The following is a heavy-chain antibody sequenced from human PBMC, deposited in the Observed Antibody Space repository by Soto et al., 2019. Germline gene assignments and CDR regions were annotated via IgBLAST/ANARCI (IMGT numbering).Heavy chain of an antibody. D-gene: IGHD6-13*01. CDR3: ARFAKEENPKVGSWYYFDY. CDR2: IYYSGRT. J-gene: IGHJ4*02. CDR1: GGSISSGGYF. V-gene: IGHV4-31*01. Sequence: QVQLQESGPGLVKPSQTLSLTCTVSGGSISSGGYFWSWVRQHPGKVLEWIGNIYYSGRTYYNPSLKSLVTISVDTSKNQFSLNVSSVTAADTAVYYCARFAKEENPKVGSWYYFDYWGQGTRVTVSS.